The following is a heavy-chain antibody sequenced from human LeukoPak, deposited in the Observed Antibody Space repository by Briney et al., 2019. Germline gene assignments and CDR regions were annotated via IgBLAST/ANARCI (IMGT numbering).Heavy chain of an antibody. V-gene: IGHV1-46*01. Sequence: ASVKVSCKASGYTFTSYYMHWVRQAPGQGLEWMGIINPSGGSTSYAQKFQGRVTMTRDMSTSTVYMELSSLRSEDTAVYYCARHNWNYDSGDAFDIWGQGTMVTVSS. CDR1: GYTFTSYY. D-gene: IGHD1-7*01. CDR3: ARHNWNYDSGDAFDI. CDR2: INPSGGST. J-gene: IGHJ3*02.